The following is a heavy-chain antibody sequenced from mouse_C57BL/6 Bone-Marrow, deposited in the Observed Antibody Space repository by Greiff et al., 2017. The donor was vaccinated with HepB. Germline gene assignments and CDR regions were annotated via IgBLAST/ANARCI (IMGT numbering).Heavy chain of an antibody. Sequence: QVQLQQPGAELVKPGASVKLSCKASGYTFTSYWMHWVKQRPGRGLEWIGRIDPNSGGTKYNEKFKGKATLTADKSSSTAYMQFSSLTSEDSAIYYCARKGNYGNSAWFAYWGQGTLVTVSA. J-gene: IGHJ3*01. V-gene: IGHV1-62-3*01. CDR2: IDPNSGGT. D-gene: IGHD2-1*01. CDR1: GYTFTSYW. CDR3: ARKGNYGNSAWFAY.